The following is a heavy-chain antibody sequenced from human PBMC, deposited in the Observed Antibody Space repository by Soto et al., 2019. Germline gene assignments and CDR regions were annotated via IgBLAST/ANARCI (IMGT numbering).Heavy chain of an antibody. V-gene: IGHV1-69*13. D-gene: IGHD3-16*02. J-gene: IGHJ6*03. CDR2: IIPLFGTA. Sequence: ASVKVSCKTSGGTFSTYAIYWVRQAPGQGLEWMGAIIPLFGTADYAQKFQGRVTITADESTSTAYMELSSLRSEDTAVYYCARGIYDYIWGRYRPSSYYYYMDVWGKGTTVTVSS. CDR3: ARGIYDYIWGRYRPSSYYYYMDV. CDR1: GGTFSTYA.